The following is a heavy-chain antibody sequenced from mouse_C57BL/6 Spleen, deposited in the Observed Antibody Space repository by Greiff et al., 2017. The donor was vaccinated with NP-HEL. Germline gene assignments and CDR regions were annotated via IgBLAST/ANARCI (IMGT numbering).Heavy chain of an antibody. Sequence: DVQLQESGGDLVKPGGSLKLSCAASGFTFSSYGMSWVRQTPDKRLEWVATISSGGSYTYYPDSVKGRFTISRDNAKNTLYLQMSSLKSEDTAMYYCARHGSGYDYFDYWGQGTTLTVSS. V-gene: IGHV5-6*01. CDR2: ISSGGSYT. D-gene: IGHD3-2*02. CDR3: ARHGSGYDYFDY. J-gene: IGHJ2*01. CDR1: GFTFSSYG.